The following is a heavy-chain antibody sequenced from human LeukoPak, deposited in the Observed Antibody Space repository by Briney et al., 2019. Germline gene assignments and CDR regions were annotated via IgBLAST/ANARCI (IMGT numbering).Heavy chain of an antibody. Sequence: AGSLRLSCAASGFTFSDYYMTWIRQSPGKGLEWVSYISRDASTIYYADSVRGRFTISRDNAKNSLYLQMNTLRAEDTAVYFCARDLRTNYRDYYYFYYMDVWGKGTSVTVSS. CDR1: GFTFSDYY. V-gene: IGHV3-11*01. J-gene: IGHJ6*03. CDR3: ARDLRTNYRDYYYFYYMDV. CDR2: ISRDASTI. D-gene: IGHD2-8*01.